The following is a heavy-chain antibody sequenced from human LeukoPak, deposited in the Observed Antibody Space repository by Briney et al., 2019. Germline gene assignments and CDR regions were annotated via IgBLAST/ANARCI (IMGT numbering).Heavy chain of an antibody. CDR2: IDWDDDK. D-gene: IGHD2-8*01. Sequence: SGPALVKPTQTLTLTCTFSGFSLSTSGMCVSWIRQPPGKALEWLARIDWDDDKYYSTSLKTRLTISKDTSKNQVVLTMTNMDTVDTATYYCARGPKSMGDAFDIWGQGTMVTVSS. J-gene: IGHJ3*02. V-gene: IGHV2-70*11. CDR3: ARGPKSMGDAFDI. CDR1: GFSLSTSGMC.